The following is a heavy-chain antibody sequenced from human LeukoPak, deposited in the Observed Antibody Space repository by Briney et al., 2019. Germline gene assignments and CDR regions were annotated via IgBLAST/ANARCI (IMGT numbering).Heavy chain of an antibody. V-gene: IGHV3-30*02. CDR1: GFTFSSYG. D-gene: IGHD7-27*01. Sequence: GGSLRLSCAASGFTFSSYGMHWVRQAPGKGLEWVAFIRYDGSNKYYADSVKGRFTISRDNSKNTLYLQMNSLRAEDTAVYYCAKDLGYWGQGTLVTVSS. J-gene: IGHJ4*02. CDR2: IRYDGSNK. CDR3: AKDLGY.